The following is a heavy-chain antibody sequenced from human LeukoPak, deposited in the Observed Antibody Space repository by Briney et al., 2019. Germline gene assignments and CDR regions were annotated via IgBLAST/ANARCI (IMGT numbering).Heavy chain of an antibody. V-gene: IGHV1-2*02. Sequence: GASVKVSCKASGYTFTGYYMHWVRQAPGQGLEWMGWINPNSGGTNYAQKFQGRVTMTRDTSISTAYMELRSLRSDDTAVYYCARAGPAYYYYGMDVWGQGTTVTVSS. CDR1: GYTFTGYY. CDR3: ARAGPAYYYYGMDV. J-gene: IGHJ6*02. D-gene: IGHD2-2*01. CDR2: INPNSGGT.